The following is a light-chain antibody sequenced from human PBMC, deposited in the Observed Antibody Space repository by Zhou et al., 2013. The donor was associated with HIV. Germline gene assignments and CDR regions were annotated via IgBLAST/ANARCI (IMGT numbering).Light chain of an antibody. J-gene: IGKJ2*01. CDR1: QDIKHY. V-gene: IGKV1-33*01. CDR2: DAS. Sequence: DIQMTQSPSSLSSSVGDRVTITCQASQDIKHYLNWFQQKPGRAPKLLIFDASSLQSGVPSRFSGSGSGTDFTLTITSLQPEDIATYYCLQYDNLPYTFDQGTKLKIK. CDR3: LQYDNLPYT.